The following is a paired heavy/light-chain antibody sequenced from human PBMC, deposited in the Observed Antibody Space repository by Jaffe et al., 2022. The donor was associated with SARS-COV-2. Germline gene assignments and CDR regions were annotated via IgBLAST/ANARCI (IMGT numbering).Heavy chain of an antibody. CDR3: ASLNEGATG. D-gene: IGHD3-9*01. Sequence: EVQLVESGGGLVQPGGSLRLSCVASGFTFSRYWMHWVRQVPGKGPVWVSRINSDGNYPNYAESVEGRFTISRDNAKNTLYLQMNSLRPEDTAIYYCASLNEGATGWGRGILVTVSS. CDR1: GFTFSRYW. CDR2: INSDGNYP. V-gene: IGHV3-74*01. J-gene: IGHJ4*02.
Light chain of an antibody. Sequence: DIVLTQSPDSLAVSLGERATINCKSSQSVLYSSNNKNCLVWYQQKPGQPPKLLIYWASTRESGVPDRFSGSGSGTDFTLTISSLQAEDVAVYYCQQYYSIPITFGQGTRLEIK. J-gene: IGKJ5*01. CDR2: WAS. CDR3: QQYYSIPIT. CDR1: QSVLYSSNNKNC. V-gene: IGKV4-1*01.